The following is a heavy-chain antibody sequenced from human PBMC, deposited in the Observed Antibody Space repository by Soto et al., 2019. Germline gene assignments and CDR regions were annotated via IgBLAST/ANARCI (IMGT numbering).Heavy chain of an antibody. D-gene: IGHD3-22*01. CDR2: LSGSGVST. Sequence: GGSLRLSCAASGFPFSNYAMTWVRQAPGKGLEWVSALSGSGVSTYYSDSVMGRFTISRDNSKNTVYLQMNSLRAENTAVYYCAKIESRFFYDSTGYYPFDYWGQGTLVTVSS. J-gene: IGHJ4*02. CDR3: AKIESRFFYDSTGYYPFDY. CDR1: GFPFSNYA. V-gene: IGHV3-23*01.